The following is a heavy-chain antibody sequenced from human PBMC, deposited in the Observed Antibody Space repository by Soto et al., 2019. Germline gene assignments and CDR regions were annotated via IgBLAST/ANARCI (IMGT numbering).Heavy chain of an antibody. CDR2: ISYDGSNK. CDR3: ARDRSPSRGSYYYYYGMDV. D-gene: IGHD3-16*01. J-gene: IGHJ6*02. V-gene: IGHV3-30-3*01. CDR1: GFTFSSYA. Sequence: GXSLRLSCAASGFTFSSYAMHWVRQAPGKGLEWVAVISYDGSNKYYADSVKGRFTISRDNSKNTLYLQMNSLRAEDTAVYYCARDRSPSRGSYYYYYGMDVWGQGTTVTVSS.